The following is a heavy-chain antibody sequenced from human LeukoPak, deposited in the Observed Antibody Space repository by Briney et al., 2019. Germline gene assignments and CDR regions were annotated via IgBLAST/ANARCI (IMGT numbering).Heavy chain of an antibody. CDR1: GSSFTSHW. V-gene: IGHV5-10-1*01. Sequence: GASLKISCKGSGSSFTSHWISWVRQLPGKGLEWVGRIAPSDSYTNYSPSFQGHVTISADKSINTAYLQWSSLKASDTAMYYCARHLRAYSSSWYFDYWGQGTLVTVSS. D-gene: IGHD6-13*01. CDR2: IAPSDSYT. CDR3: ARHLRAYSSSWYFDY. J-gene: IGHJ4*02.